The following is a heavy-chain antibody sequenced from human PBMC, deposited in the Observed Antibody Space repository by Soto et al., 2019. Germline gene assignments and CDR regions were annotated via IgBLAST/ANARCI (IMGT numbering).Heavy chain of an antibody. J-gene: IGHJ5*02. D-gene: IGHD2-15*01. V-gene: IGHV4-30-2*01. CDR1: GGSISSGGYS. Sequence: SETLSLTCAVSGGSISSGGYSWSWIRQPPGKGLEWIGYIYHSGSTYYNPSLKSRVTISVDRSKNQFSLKLSSVTAADTAVYYCARFDCSGGSCYPGGGWFDPWGQGTLVTVSS. CDR3: ARFDCSGGSCYPGGGWFDP. CDR2: IYHSGST.